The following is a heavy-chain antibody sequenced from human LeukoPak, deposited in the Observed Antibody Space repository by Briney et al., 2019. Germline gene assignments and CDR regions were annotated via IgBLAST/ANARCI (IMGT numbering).Heavy chain of an antibody. Sequence: SGGSLRLSCAAPGFTFDDYAMHWVRQAPGKGLEWVSLISGDGGSTYYADSVKGRFTISRDNSKHSLYLQMNSLRTEDTALYYCAKGRATQYDSSGYSGPYYYYGMDVWGQGTTVTVSS. D-gene: IGHD3-22*01. V-gene: IGHV3-43*02. CDR1: GFTFDDYA. CDR3: AKGRATQYDSSGYSGPYYYYGMDV. J-gene: IGHJ6*02. CDR2: ISGDGGST.